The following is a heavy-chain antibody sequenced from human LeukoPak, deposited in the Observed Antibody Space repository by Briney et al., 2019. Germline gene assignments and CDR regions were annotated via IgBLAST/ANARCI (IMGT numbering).Heavy chain of an antibody. D-gene: IGHD3-22*01. V-gene: IGHV4-34*01. CDR2: INHSGST. CDR3: AREGRPDSSGYYYHS. Sequence: SETLSLTCAVYGGSFSGYYWSWIRQPPGKGLEWIGEINHSGSTNYNPSLKSRVTISVDTSKNQFSLKLSSVTAADTAVYYCAREGRPDSSGYYYHSWGQGTLVTVSS. J-gene: IGHJ4*02. CDR1: GGSFSGYY.